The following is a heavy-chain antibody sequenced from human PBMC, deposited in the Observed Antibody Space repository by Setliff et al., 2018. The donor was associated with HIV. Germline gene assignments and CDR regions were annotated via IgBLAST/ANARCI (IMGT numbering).Heavy chain of an antibody. V-gene: IGHV4-61*09. D-gene: IGHD2-2*01. CDR2: ISATGST. J-gene: IGHJ6*03. CDR1: GGIISSDSFF. Sequence: SETLSLTCTVSGGIISSDSFFWSWIRQPAGKGLEWIGHISATGSTNYNPSLKSRVTMSVDTSKNQFSLKLSSVTAADAAVYYCARGRRSTSSYYYYYYMDVWGKGTTVTVSS. CDR3: ARGRRSTSSYYYYYYMDV.